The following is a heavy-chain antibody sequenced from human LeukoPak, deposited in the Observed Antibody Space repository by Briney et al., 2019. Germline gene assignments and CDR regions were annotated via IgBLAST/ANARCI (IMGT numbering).Heavy chain of an antibody. V-gene: IGHV3-23*01. CDR2: ISGTEGTT. CDR1: GFTFSSYA. Sequence: GGSLRLSCAASGFTFSSYAMSWVRQAPGKGLEWVSDISGTEGTTNLADSVKGRFTISRDNSKNTLYLQMASLRVEDTALYYCAKSFPGYYYHRSGSPVGAFDTWGQGTAVTVSS. J-gene: IGHJ3*02. CDR3: AKSFPGYYYHRSGSPVGAFDT. D-gene: IGHD3-22*01.